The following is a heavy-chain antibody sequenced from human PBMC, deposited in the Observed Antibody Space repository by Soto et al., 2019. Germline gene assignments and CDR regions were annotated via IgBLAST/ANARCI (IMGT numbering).Heavy chain of an antibody. CDR2: IRSKANSYAT. CDR3: TRTGPKWVPLWSGFDP. CDR1: GFTFSGAA. D-gene: IGHD5-18*01. V-gene: IGHV3-73*01. Sequence: PGGSLRLACAASGFTFSGAAMHWVRQASGKGLEWVGRIRSKANSYATAYAASVKGRFTISRDDSKNTAYLQMNSLKTEDTAVYYCTRTGPKWVPLWSGFDPWGQGTQVTVS. J-gene: IGHJ5*02.